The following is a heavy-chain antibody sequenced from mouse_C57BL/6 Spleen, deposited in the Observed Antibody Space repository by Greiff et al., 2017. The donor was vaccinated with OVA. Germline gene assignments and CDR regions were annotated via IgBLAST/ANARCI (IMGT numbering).Heavy chain of an antibody. CDR2: IRNKANNHAT. CDR1: GFTFSDAW. Sequence: EVQLQQSGGGLVQPGGSMKLSCAASGFTFSDAWMDWVRQSPEKGLEWVAEIRNKANNHATYYAESVKGRFTISRDDSKSSVYLQMNSLRAEDTGIYYCTRRYSNYEAWFAYWGQGTLVTVSA. V-gene: IGHV6-6*01. CDR3: TRRYSNYEAWFAY. D-gene: IGHD2-5*01. J-gene: IGHJ3*01.